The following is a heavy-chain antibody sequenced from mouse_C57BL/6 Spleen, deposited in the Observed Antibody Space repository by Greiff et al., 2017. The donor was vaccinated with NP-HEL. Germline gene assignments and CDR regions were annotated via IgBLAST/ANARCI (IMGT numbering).Heavy chain of an antibody. D-gene: IGHD2-2*01. CDR1: GYSITSGYY. Sequence: EVQRVESGPGLVKPSQSLSLTCPVTGYSITSGYYWNWIRQSPGNKREWMGYISYDGSNNYNPSLKNRNSITRDTSKNQFFLKLNSVTTEDTATYYCERADGYDVSWFAYWGQGTLVTVSA. V-gene: IGHV3-6*01. CDR2: ISYDGSN. CDR3: ERADGYDVSWFAY. J-gene: IGHJ3*01.